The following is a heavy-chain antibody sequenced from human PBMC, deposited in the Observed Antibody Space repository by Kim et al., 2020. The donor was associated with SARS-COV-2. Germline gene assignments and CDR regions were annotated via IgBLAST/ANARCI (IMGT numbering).Heavy chain of an antibody. Sequence: SETLSLTCAVYGVSFSGSYWSWIRQPLGKGLEWIGEINHSGSTNYNPSLKSRVTISVDTSKNQFSLKLSSVTAADTAVYYCARAPGRGGDRPRYFDLWGR. D-gene: IGHD2-21*02. V-gene: IGHV4-34*01. CDR1: GVSFSGSY. J-gene: IGHJ2*01. CDR3: ARAPGRGGDRPRYFDL. CDR2: INHSGST.